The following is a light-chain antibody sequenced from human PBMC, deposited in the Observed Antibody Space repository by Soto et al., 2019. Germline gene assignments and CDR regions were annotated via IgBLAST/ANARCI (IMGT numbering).Light chain of an antibody. Sequence: QSVLTQPPSASGTPGQRVTISCSGSSSNIGSNYVYWYQQLPGTAPKLLIFETSHRPSGVSSRFSGSKSGNTASLTISGIQAEDEADYYCSSYTSTTTGGVFGGGTKVTVL. V-gene: IGLV1-47*01. CDR2: ETS. J-gene: IGLJ3*02. CDR3: SSYTSTTTGGV. CDR1: SSNIGSNY.